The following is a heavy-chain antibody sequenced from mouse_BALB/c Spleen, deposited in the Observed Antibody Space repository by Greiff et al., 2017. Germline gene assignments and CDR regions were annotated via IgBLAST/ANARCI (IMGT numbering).Heavy chain of an antibody. J-gene: IGHJ4*01. Sequence: EVKLEESGAELVKPGASVKLSCTASGFNIKDTYMHWVKQRPEQGLEWIGRIDPANGNTKYDPKFQGKATITADTSSNTAYLQLSSLTSEDTAVYYCAARSNPYYYAMDFWGGGTSVTVAS. V-gene: IGHV14-3*02. CDR3: AARSNPYYYAMDF. CDR1: GFNIKDTY. CDR2: IDPANGNT. D-gene: IGHD2-5*01.